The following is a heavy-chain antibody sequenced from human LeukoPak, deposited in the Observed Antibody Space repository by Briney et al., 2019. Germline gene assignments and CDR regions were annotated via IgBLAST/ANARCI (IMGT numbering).Heavy chain of an antibody. V-gene: IGHV4-59*01. CDR3: ARVGSQLELRIYYYYMDV. D-gene: IGHD1-7*01. Sequence: SETLSLTCTVSGGSISSYYWSWIRQPPGKGLEWIGYIYYSGSTNYNPSLKSRVTISVDTSKNQFSLKLSSVTAADTAVYYCARVGSQLELRIYYYYMDVWGKGTTVTVSS. CDR1: GGSISSYY. J-gene: IGHJ6*03. CDR2: IYYSGST.